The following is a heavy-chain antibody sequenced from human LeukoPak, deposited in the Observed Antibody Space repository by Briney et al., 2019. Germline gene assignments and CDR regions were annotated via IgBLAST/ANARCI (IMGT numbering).Heavy chain of an antibody. Sequence: SETLSLTCIVSGGSFSSGNYYWSWIRQPPGKGPEWIGYIYSSGSTNYNPSLKSRVTISVDTSKNQFSLMVSSVTAADTALYYCARGVPTATARWFDPWGQGTLVTVSS. CDR1: GGSFSSGNYY. J-gene: IGHJ5*02. V-gene: IGHV4-61*01. CDR2: IYSSGST. D-gene: IGHD2-21*02. CDR3: ARGVPTATARWFDP.